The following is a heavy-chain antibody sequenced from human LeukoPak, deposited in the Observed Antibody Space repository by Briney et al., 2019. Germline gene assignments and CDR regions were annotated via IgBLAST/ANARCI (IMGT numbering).Heavy chain of an antibody. J-gene: IGHJ4*02. CDR1: GFTFGDYL. V-gene: IGHV3-49*03. CDR2: ISGGTT. D-gene: IGHD6-19*01. Sequence: GGSQRLSCTASGFTFGDYLMSWFRQAPGKGLEWIGFISGGTTEYAASVKGRFTISRDDSTSIAYLQMNSLTTQDTAVYYCSRGSGWLSVYWGQGTLVTVSS. CDR3: SRGSGWLSVY.